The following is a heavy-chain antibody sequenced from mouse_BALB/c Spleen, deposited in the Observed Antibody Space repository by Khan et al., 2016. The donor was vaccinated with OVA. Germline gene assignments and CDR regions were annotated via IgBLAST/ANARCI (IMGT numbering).Heavy chain of an antibody. Sequence: EVELVESGGGLVEPGGSLKLSCAASGFTFSSFVMSWVRQTPEKRLEWVATISSAATYTYYPDSVKGRITITRDNSKNTLYLQMNSVRSDDTAIYYCTNCNGGCFAYWGQGTLVTVST. J-gene: IGHJ3*01. CDR3: TNCNGGCFAY. D-gene: IGHD1-1*01. CDR2: ISSAATYT. V-gene: IGHV5-6-4*01. CDR1: GFTFSSFV.